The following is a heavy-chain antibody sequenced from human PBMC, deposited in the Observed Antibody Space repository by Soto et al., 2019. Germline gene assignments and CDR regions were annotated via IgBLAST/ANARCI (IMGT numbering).Heavy chain of an antibody. J-gene: IGHJ4*02. CDR2: IYYSGST. D-gene: IGHD2-15*01. V-gene: IGHV4-59*01. Sequence: SETLSLTCTVSGGSISSYYWSWIRQPPGKGLEWIGYIYYSGSTNYNPSLKSRVTISVDTSKNQFSLKLSSVTAADTAVYYCASSLGWYFDYWGQGTLVTVSS. CDR3: ASSLGWYFDY. CDR1: GGSISSYY.